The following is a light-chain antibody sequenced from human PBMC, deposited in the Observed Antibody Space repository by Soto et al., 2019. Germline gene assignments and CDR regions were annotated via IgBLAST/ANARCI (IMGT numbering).Light chain of an antibody. Sequence: QSALTQPASVSGSPGQSITISCSGTSSDIGGYDYVSWYQRHPGKAPKLIIYDVNNRPSGFSNRFSGSKSGNTASLTISGLQAEDEADYYCTSYASGSTHVVFGGGTKVTVL. J-gene: IGLJ2*01. CDR3: TSYASGSTHVV. CDR2: DVN. CDR1: SSDIGGYDY. V-gene: IGLV2-14*01.